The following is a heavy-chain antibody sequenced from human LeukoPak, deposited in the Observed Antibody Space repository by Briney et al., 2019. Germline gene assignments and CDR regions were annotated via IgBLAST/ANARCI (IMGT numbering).Heavy chain of an antibody. D-gene: IGHD6-19*01. CDR1: GGSFSGYY. Sequence: SETLSLTCAVYGGSFSGYYWSWIRQPPGKGLEWIGEINHSGSTNYNPSLKSRVTISVDTSKNQFSLKLSSVTAADTAVYYCARSWQWLVRYFDYWGQGTLVTVSS. CDR3: ARSWQWLVRYFDY. J-gene: IGHJ4*02. V-gene: IGHV4-34*01. CDR2: INHSGST.